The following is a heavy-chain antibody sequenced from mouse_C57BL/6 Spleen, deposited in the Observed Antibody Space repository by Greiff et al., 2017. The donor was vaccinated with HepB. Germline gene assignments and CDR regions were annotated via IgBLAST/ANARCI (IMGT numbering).Heavy chain of an antibody. CDR1: GYTFTSYW. CDR3: ARFPNDYDGGYWYFDV. V-gene: IGHV1-53*01. D-gene: IGHD2-4*01. Sequence: QVQLQQPGTELVKPGASVKLSCKASGYTFTSYWMHWVKQRPGQGLEWIGNINPSNGGTNYNEKFKSKATLTVDKSSSTAYMQLSSLTSEDSAVYYCARFPNDYDGGYWYFDVWGTGTTVTVSS. CDR2: INPSNGGT. J-gene: IGHJ1*03.